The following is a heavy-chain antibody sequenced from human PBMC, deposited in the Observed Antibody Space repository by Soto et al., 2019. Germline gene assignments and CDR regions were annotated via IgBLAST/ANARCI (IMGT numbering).Heavy chain of an antibody. CDR3: ARIDCTGDNCNPYYHYGMDV. Sequence: GGSLRLSCAASGFTFHTYGMHWVRQIPGKGLQWVAIIWYDGSIKYYADSVRGRFTISRDNSKNTLYLQMNSLRDEDTAVYYCARIDCTGDNCNPYYHYGMDVWGQGTTVTVSS. CDR1: GFTFHTYG. V-gene: IGHV3-33*01. CDR2: IWYDGSIK. D-gene: IGHD2-8*02. J-gene: IGHJ6*02.